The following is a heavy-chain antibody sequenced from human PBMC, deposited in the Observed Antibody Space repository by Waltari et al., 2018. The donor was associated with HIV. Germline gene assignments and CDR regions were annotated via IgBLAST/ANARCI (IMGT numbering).Heavy chain of an antibody. CDR3: ASTYYDLLEGWYFDF. CDR1: DYSITSGYS. Sequence: QVQLQESGPALVKPSETLSITCSVPDYSITSGYSWGWIRQSPGRGLEWIGSISHSGTTVYSPSLKSRITLFRNTSKNQFFLKLTSATAADTAVYYCASTYYDLLEGWYFDFWGQGRLVTVSS. V-gene: IGHV4-38-2*02. D-gene: IGHD3-3*01. CDR2: ISHSGTT. J-gene: IGHJ4*02.